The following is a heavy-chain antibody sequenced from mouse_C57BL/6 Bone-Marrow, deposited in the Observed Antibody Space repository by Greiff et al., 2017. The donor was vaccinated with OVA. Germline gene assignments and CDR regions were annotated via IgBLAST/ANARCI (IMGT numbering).Heavy chain of an antibody. CDR3: AGDRSQLSYWYFDV. Sequence: VKLQESGPGLVKPSQSLFLTCSITGFPITSGYYWIWIRQSPGKPLEWMGYITHSGETFYNPSLQSPISITRETSKNQFFLQLNSVTTEDTAMYYCAGDRSQLSYWYFDVWGTGTTVTVSS. J-gene: IGHJ1*03. CDR1: GFPITSGYY. CDR2: ITHSGET. V-gene: IGHV12-3*01.